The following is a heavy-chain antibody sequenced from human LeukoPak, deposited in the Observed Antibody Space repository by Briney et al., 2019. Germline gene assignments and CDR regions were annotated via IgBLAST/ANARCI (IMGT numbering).Heavy chain of an antibody. V-gene: IGHV4-59*01. J-gene: IGHJ4*02. CDR1: GGSIRSYY. CDR2: VYYSGST. D-gene: IGHD3-3*01. Sequence: SETLSLTCTVSGGSIRSYYWSWIRQPPGKGLEWIGYVYYSGSTDYNPSLKSRVTISVDTSKNQFSLKLSSVTAADTAVYYCARGNFWSGYLHYDYWGQGTLVTVSS. CDR3: ARGNFWSGYLHYDY.